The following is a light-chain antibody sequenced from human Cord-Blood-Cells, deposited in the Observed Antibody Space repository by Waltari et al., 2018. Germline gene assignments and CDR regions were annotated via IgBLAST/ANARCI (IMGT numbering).Light chain of an antibody. V-gene: IGLV2-8*01. CDR1: RSDVGGYNY. J-gene: IGLJ3*02. CDR3: SSYAGSNNWV. CDR2: EVS. Sequence: QSALTQPPSPSASPGQSVTISCPGTRSDVGGYNYFSWYQQHPGKAPKLMIYEVSKRPSGVPDRFSGSKSGNTASLTVSGLQAEDEADYYCSSYAGSNNWVFGGGTKLTVL.